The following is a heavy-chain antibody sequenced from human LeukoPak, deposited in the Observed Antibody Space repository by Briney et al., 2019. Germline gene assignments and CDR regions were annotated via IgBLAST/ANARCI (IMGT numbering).Heavy chain of an antibody. CDR1: GSNFIDYS. CDR3: ARDHRYAFDN. J-gene: IGHJ4*01. V-gene: IGHV3-48*01. CDR2: IGISSGNT. D-gene: IGHD5-12*01. Sequence: GGSLRLSCAASGSNFIDYSMNWVRQAPGKGLEWISYIGISSGNTKYADSVKGRLTISRDKARNSLYLQMNSLRVEDTAVYYCARDHRYAFDNWGHGTLVTVSS.